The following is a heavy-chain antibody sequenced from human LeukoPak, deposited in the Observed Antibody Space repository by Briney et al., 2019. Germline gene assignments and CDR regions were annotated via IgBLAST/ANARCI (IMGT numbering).Heavy chain of an antibody. CDR3: ARDKRVLRYFDWLFGMDAFDI. D-gene: IGHD3-9*01. V-gene: IGHV4-4*07. CDR1: GASISSYY. J-gene: IGHJ3*02. CDR2: IYTSGST. Sequence: SETLSLTCTVSGASISSYYWSWIRQPAGKGLEWIGRIYTSGSTNYNPSLKSRVTMSVDTSKNQFSLKLSSVTAADTAVYYCARDKRVLRYFDWLFGMDAFDIWGQGTMVTVSS.